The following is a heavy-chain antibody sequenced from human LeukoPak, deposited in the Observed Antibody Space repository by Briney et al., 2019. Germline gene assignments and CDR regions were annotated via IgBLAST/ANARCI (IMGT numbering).Heavy chain of an antibody. CDR1: GYTFTTYG. V-gene: IGHV1-18*04. D-gene: IGHD6-13*01. CDR3: AIQPFSISWPGFDY. CDR2: ISAYNGNT. J-gene: IGHJ4*02. Sequence: ASVKLSCKASGYTFTTYGISWGRQAPGQGLEWLGWISAYNGNTNYAQKLQRRVTITTDTSTRTANMELRSLRSDDTAVYYCAIQPFSISWPGFDYWGQGTLVTVSS.